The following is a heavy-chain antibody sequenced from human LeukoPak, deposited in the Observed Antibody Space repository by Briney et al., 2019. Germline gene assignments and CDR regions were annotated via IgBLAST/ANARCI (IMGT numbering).Heavy chain of an antibody. CDR3: ARDHSSSWYRGAFDI. Sequence: SETLSLTCTVSGGSISSGSYYWSWIRQPAGKGLEWIGRIYTSGSTNYNPSLKSRVTLSVDTSMNQFSLKLSSVTAADTAVYYCARDHSSSWYRGAFDIWGQGTMVTVSS. J-gene: IGHJ3*02. D-gene: IGHD6-13*01. CDR2: IYTSGST. CDR1: GGSISSGSYY. V-gene: IGHV4-61*02.